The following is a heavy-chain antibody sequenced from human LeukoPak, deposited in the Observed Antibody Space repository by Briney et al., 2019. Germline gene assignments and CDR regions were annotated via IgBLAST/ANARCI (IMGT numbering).Heavy chain of an antibody. CDR2: ISGSGGST. CDR1: GFTFGDYG. D-gene: IGHD1-26*01. J-gene: IGHJ4*02. CDR3: AKAPYSGSYYGVN. Sequence: GGSLRLSCSASGFTFGDYGMSWVRQAPGKGLEWVSAISGSGGSTYYADSVKGRFTISRDNSKNTLYLQMNSLRAEDTAVYYCAKAPYSGSYYGVNWGQGTLVTVSS. V-gene: IGHV3-23*01.